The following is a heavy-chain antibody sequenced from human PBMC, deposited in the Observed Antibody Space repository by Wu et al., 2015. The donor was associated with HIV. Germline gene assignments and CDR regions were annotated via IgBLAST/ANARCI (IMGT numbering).Heavy chain of an antibody. CDR3: VRDQQWPAEYYNYYGMDV. CDR1: GYTFASHG. J-gene: IGHJ6*02. V-gene: IGHV1-18*04. Sequence: QVRLVQSRTEVKKPGASVRISCRAFGYTFASHGINWVRQAPGQGLEWMGWISAYDGNTNYAQKFQGRVTMTTDTPTSTAYMELRSLRFDDTAVYYCVRDQQWPAEYYNYYGMDVWGQGTTVTVSS. D-gene: IGHD6-19*01. CDR2: ISAYDGNT.